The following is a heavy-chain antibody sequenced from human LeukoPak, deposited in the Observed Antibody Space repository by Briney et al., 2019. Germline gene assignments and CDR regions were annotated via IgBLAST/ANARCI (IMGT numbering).Heavy chain of an antibody. D-gene: IGHD6-19*01. CDR1: GFTVSNNY. V-gene: IGHV3-53*05. CDR3: AAFDIGIAVAGSDY. J-gene: IGHJ4*02. CDR2: VYGGGST. Sequence: PGGSLRLSCAASGFTVSNNYMSWVRQAPGKGLEWVSVVYGGGSTYYADSVKGRFTISRDNSKNTLYLQMNSLRTEDTAVYYCAAFDIGIAVAGSDYWGQGTLVTVSS.